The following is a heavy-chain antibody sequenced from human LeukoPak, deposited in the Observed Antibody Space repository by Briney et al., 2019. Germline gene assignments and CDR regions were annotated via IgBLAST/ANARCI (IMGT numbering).Heavy chain of an antibody. J-gene: IGHJ3*02. CDR2: ISYDGSNK. D-gene: IGHD3-16*01. CDR1: GFTFSSYA. Sequence: GGSLRLSCAASGFTFSSYAMHWVRQAPGKGLEWVAVISYDGSNKYYADSVKGRFTISRDNSKNTLYLQMNSLRAEDTAVYYCAKLPLTYDAFDIWGQGTMVTVSS. CDR3: AKLPLTYDAFDI. V-gene: IGHV3-30*04.